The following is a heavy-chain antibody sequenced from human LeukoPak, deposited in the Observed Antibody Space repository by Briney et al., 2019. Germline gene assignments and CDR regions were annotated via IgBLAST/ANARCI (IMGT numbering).Heavy chain of an antibody. CDR3: ARGSGSYGNYYYYYYMDV. V-gene: IGHV4-39*07. CDR1: GGSISSSSYY. CDR2: IYYSGST. Sequence: SETLSLTCTVSGGSISSSSYYWGWIRQPPGKGLGWIGSIYYSGSTYYNPSLKSRVTISVDTSKNQFSLKLSSVTAADTAVYYCARGSGSYGNYYYYYYMDVWGKGTTVTVSS. D-gene: IGHD3-10*01. J-gene: IGHJ6*03.